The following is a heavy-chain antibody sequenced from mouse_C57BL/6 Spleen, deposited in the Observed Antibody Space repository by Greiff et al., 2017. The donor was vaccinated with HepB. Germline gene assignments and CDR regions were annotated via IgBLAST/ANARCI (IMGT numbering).Heavy chain of an antibody. V-gene: IGHV1-61*01. CDR2: IYPSDSET. Sequence: QVQLQQPGAELVRPGSSVKLSCKASGYTFTSYWMDWVKQRPGQGLEWIGNIYPSDSETHYNQKFKDKATLTVDKSSSTAYMQLSSLTSEDSAVYYCARRGLYYGSRGHYFDYWGQGTTLTVSS. J-gene: IGHJ2*01. CDR3: ARRGLYYGSRGHYFDY. D-gene: IGHD1-1*01. CDR1: GYTFTSYW.